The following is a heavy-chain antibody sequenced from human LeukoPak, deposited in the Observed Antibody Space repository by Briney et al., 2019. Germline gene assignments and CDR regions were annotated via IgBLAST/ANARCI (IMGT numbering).Heavy chain of an antibody. D-gene: IGHD2-15*01. Sequence: GGSLRLSCAASGFTFSSYSMNWVRQAPGKGLEWASSISSSSSYIYYADSVKGRFTISRDNAKNSLYLQMNSLRAEDTAVYYRARVTRYCSGGSCSENDYWGQGTLVTVSS. CDR2: ISSSSSYI. CDR1: GFTFSSYS. J-gene: IGHJ4*02. CDR3: ARVTRYCSGGSCSENDY. V-gene: IGHV3-21*01.